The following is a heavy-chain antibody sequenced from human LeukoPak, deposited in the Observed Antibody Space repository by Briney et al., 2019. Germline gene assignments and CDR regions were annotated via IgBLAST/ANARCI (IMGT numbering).Heavy chain of an antibody. Sequence: SETLSLTCTVSGGSISSYYWSWIRQPPGKGLEWIGYIYYSGSTNYNPSLKSRVTISVDTSKNQFSLKLSSVTAADTAVYYCARGVSSGYQNYYYYYMDVWGKGTTVTVSS. CDR3: ARGVSSGYQNYYYYYMDV. CDR2: IYYSGST. J-gene: IGHJ6*03. D-gene: IGHD3-22*01. V-gene: IGHV4-59*12. CDR1: GGSISSYY.